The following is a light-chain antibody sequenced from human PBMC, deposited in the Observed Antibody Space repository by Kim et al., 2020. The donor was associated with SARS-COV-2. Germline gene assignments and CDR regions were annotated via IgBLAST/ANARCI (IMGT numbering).Light chain of an antibody. Sequence: SAAVGDRVTTTCRASQGIISALAWYQQKPGKVPNLLIYEASSLESGVPSRFSSSGSGTDFTLTISSLQPEDFATYYCQQFNNLYTFGQGTKLEIK. V-gene: IGKV1D-13*01. CDR2: EAS. CDR1: QGIISA. CDR3: QQFNNLYT. J-gene: IGKJ2*01.